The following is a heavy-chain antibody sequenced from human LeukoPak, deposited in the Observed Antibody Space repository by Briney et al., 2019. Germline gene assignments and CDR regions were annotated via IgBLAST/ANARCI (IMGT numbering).Heavy chain of an antibody. CDR3: ARQSTPHGNFDY. D-gene: IGHD5-24*01. CDR2: LGTAGDT. CDR1: GFTLTNYA. V-gene: IGHV3-13*01. J-gene: IGHJ4*02. Sequence: GGSLRLSCATSGFTLTNYAMHWVRQPAGEGLEWVSALGTAGDTFYPGSVKGRLSISRDNAKKSLFLQMNSLRVEDTAIYYCARQSTPHGNFDYWGQGTLVTVSS.